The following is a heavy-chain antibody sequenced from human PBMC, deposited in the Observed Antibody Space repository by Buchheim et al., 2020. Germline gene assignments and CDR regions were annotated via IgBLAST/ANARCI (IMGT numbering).Heavy chain of an antibody. J-gene: IGHJ6*02. Sequence: EVQLVESGGGLVQPGGSLRLSCAASGFTFSSYWMHWVRQAPGKGLVWVSRINSDGSSTSYADSVKGRFTISRDNAKNTLYLQMNSLRAEDTAVYYCARAWEWELPRVYYYYYGMDVWGQGTT. CDR1: GFTFSSYW. CDR2: INSDGSST. V-gene: IGHV3-74*01. D-gene: IGHD1-26*01. CDR3: ARAWEWELPRVYYYYYGMDV.